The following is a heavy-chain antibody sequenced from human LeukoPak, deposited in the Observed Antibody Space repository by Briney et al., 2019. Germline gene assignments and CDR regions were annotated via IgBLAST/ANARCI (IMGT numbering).Heavy chain of an antibody. CDR1: GGSISGGSYY. CDR2: IYTRGST. D-gene: IGHD3-10*01. CDR3: AREGLNMVRGVIPKEAWGWFDP. V-gene: IGHV4-61*02. J-gene: IGHJ5*02. Sequence: SETLSLTCSVSGGSISGGSYYWSWIRQPAGKGLEWIGRIYTRGSTNYNPSLKSRVTISVDTSKNQFPLKLTSVTAADTAVYYCAREGLNMVRGVIPKEAWGWFDPWGQGTLVTVSS.